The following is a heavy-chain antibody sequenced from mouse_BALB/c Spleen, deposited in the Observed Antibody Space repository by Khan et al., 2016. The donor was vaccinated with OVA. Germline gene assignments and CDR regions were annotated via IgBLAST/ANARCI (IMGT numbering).Heavy chain of an antibody. CDR2: IRYRGNT. J-gene: IGHJ2*01. CDR3: ARVYGGDFDY. V-gene: IGHV3-2*02. CDR1: GYSIASDYA. Sequence: VQLKESGPGLVKPSQSLSLTCTVTGYSIASDYAWNWIRQFPGNKLEWMSFIRYRGNTNSNPSLKSRIPIPRDPSKNQFFLQLNSVTSEDTATYYCARVYGGDFDYWGQGTTLTVSS. D-gene: IGHD1-1*01.